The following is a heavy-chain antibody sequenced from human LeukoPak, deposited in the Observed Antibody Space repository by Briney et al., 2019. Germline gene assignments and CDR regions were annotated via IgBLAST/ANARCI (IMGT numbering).Heavy chain of an antibody. D-gene: IGHD3-22*01. CDR1: GFTFSSYS. CDR2: ISSSSSYI. Sequence: PGGSLRLSCATSGFTFSSYSMNWVRQAPGKWLEWVSSISSSSSYIYYADSVKGRFTISRDNAKNSLYLQMNSLRAEDTAVYYCARGMRPYYDSSGYRDYFDYWGQGTLVTVSS. CDR3: ARGMRPYYDSSGYRDYFDY. V-gene: IGHV3-21*01. J-gene: IGHJ4*02.